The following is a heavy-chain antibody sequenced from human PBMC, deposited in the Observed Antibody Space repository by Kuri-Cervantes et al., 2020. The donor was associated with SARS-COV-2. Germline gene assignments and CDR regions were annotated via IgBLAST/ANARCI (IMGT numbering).Heavy chain of an antibody. Sequence: GGSLRLSCAASGFTFSSYEMNWVRQAPGKGLEWVSYISSSGSTIYYADSVKGRFTISRDNSKNTLYLQMNSLRAEDTAVYYCAKYLVRGGLNWFDPWGQGTQVTVSS. V-gene: IGHV3-48*03. J-gene: IGHJ5*02. CDR3: AKYLVRGGLNWFDP. CDR2: ISSSGSTI. D-gene: IGHD3-10*02. CDR1: GFTFSSYE.